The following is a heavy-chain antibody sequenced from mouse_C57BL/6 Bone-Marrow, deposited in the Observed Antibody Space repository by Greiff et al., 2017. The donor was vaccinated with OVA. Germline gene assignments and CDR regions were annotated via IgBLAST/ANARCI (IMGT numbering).Heavy chain of an antibody. V-gene: IGHV3-8*01. CDR3: ARGSGFYYYGSSPWYFDV. Sequence: VQLQQSGPGLAKPSQTLSLTCSVTGYSITSDYWNWIRKFPGHKLEYMGYISYSGSTYYNPSLKSRISITRDTSNNQYYLQVNSVTTEDTSTYYCARGSGFYYYGSSPWYFDVWGTGTTVTVSS. CDR1: GYSITSDY. CDR2: ISYSGST. D-gene: IGHD1-1*01. J-gene: IGHJ1*03.